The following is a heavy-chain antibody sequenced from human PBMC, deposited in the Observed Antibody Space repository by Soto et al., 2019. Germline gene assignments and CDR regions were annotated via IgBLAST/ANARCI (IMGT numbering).Heavy chain of an antibody. CDR3: ARHTRNTKTYYYSGMDV. Sequence: GESLKISCKGSGYSFTSYWISSVRQMPGKGLEWMGRIDPSDSYTNYSPSFQGHVTISADKSISTAYLQWSSLKASDTAMYYCARHTRNTKTYYYSGMDVWGQGTTVNVSS. V-gene: IGHV5-10-1*01. J-gene: IGHJ6*02. CDR2: IDPSDSYT. D-gene: IGHD3-3*01. CDR1: GYSFTSYW.